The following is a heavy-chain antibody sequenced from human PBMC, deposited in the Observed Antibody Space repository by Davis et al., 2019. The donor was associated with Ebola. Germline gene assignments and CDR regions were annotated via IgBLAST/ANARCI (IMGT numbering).Heavy chain of an antibody. CDR2: IIPIFGTA. J-gene: IGHJ3*02. CDR3: ARSLYDYVWGSYRVGAFDI. CDR1: GYTFTSYG. D-gene: IGHD3-16*02. Sequence: SVKVSCKASGYTFTSYGISWVRQAPGQGLEWMGGIIPIFGTANYAQKFQGRVTITADESTSTAYMELSSLRSEDTAVYYCARSLYDYVWGSYRVGAFDIWGQGTMVTVSS. V-gene: IGHV1-69*13.